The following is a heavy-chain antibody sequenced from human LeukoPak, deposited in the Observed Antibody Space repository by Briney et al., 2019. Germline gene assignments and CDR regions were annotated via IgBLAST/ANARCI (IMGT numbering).Heavy chain of an antibody. CDR2: INAGNGNT. CDR1: GYTFTSYA. CDR3: ARDLDSGYDYPY. Sequence: ASVKVSCKASGYTFTSYAMHWVRQAPGQRLEWMGWINAGNGNTKYSQKFQGRVTITRDTSASTAYMELSSLRSEDTAVYYCARDLDSGYDYPYWGQGTLVTVSP. D-gene: IGHD5-12*01. J-gene: IGHJ4*02. V-gene: IGHV1-3*01.